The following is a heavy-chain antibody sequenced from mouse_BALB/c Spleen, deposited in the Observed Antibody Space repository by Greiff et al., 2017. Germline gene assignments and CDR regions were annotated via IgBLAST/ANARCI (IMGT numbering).Heavy chain of an antibody. CDR2: IYPGSGNT. CDR1: GYTFTDYY. CDR3: ARRLGREYFDY. Sequence: QVHVKQSGAELARPGASVKLSCKASGYTFTDYYINWVKQRTGQGLEWIGEIYPGSGNTYYNEKFKGKATLTADKSSSTAYMQLSSLTSEDSAVYFCARRLGREYFDYWGQGTTLTVSS. D-gene: IGHD4-1*01. J-gene: IGHJ2*01. V-gene: IGHV1-77*01.